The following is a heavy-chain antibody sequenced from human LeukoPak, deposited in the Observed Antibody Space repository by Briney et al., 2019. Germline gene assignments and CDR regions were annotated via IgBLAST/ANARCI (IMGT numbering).Heavy chain of an antibody. CDR1: GGSFSGYY. CDR3: ARTIWTTYYFDY. J-gene: IGHJ4*02. D-gene: IGHD1-1*01. CDR2: INHSGST. Sequence: SETLSLTCAVYGGSFSGYYWSWIRQPPGKGLEWIGEINHSGSTNYNPSLKSRVTISVDTSKNQFSLKLSSVTAADTAVYYCARTIWTTYYFDYWGQETLVTVSS. V-gene: IGHV4-34*01.